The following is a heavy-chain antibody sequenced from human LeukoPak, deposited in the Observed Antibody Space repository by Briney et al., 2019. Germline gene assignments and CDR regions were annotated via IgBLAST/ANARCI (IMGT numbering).Heavy chain of an antibody. D-gene: IGHD3-3*01. Sequence: ASVKVSCKASGYTFTSYDINWVRQATGQGLEWMGWMNPNSGNTGYAQKFQGRVTMTRNTSISTAYTELSSLRSEDTAVYYCARGSGGGYYDFWSGYYHYYYYYMDVWGKGTTVTVSS. CDR3: ARGSGGGYYDFWSGYYHYYYYYMDV. CDR1: GYTFTSYD. V-gene: IGHV1-8*01. J-gene: IGHJ6*03. CDR2: MNPNSGNT.